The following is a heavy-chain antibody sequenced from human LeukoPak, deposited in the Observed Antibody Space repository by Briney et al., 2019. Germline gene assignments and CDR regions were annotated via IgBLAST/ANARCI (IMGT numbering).Heavy chain of an antibody. V-gene: IGHV3-15*01. J-gene: IGHJ3*02. CDR1: GFTFNYIW. D-gene: IGHD6-19*01. Sequence: KTGGSLRLSCVASGFTFNYIWMTWVRQAPGKGLEWVGRIKSKTDGGAIDYAAPVKGRFSISRDDSKKTVYLQMNSLEAEDTAVYHCAALRGGSGWSKDDAFDIWGQGTMVTVSS. CDR2: IKSKTDGGAI. CDR3: AALRGGSGWSKDDAFDI.